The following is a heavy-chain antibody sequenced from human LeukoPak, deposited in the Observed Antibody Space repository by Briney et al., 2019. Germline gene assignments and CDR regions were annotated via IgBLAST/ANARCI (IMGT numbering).Heavy chain of an antibody. CDR2: FSYDGSTT. Sequence: PGGSLRLSCAASGFTFSSYTMHWVRQAPGKRLEWVAVFSYDGSTTYYADSVKGRFTISRDNSKNTLYLQMSGLTAEDTAVYYCARLAHDSSGYYHDYWGQGTLVTVSS. J-gene: IGHJ4*02. D-gene: IGHD3-22*01. V-gene: IGHV3-30-3*01. CDR3: ARLAHDSSGYYHDY. CDR1: GFTFSSYT.